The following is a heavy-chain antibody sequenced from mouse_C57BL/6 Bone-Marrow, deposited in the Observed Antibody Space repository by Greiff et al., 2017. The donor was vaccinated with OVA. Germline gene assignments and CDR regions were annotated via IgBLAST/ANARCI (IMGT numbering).Heavy chain of an antibody. Sequence: QVQLQQPGAELVKPGASVKLSCKASGYTFTSYWMQWVKQRPGQGLEWIGEIDPSDSYTNYNQKFKGKATLTVETSSSTAYMQLSSLTSEDSAVYYCARWNYGAWFAYWGQGTLVTVSA. CDR2: IDPSDSYT. V-gene: IGHV1-50*01. D-gene: IGHD1-1*02. CDR3: ARWNYGAWFAY. J-gene: IGHJ3*01. CDR1: GYTFTSYW.